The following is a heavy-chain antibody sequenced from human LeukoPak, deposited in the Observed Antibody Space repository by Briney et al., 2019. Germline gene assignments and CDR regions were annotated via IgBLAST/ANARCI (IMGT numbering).Heavy chain of an antibody. CDR3: ARGGRPYDSSGLYYFDY. V-gene: IGHV1-2*06. D-gene: IGHD3-22*01. Sequence: GASVKVSCKASGYTFTGYYMHWVRQAPGQGLEWMGRINPNSGGTNYAQKFQGRVTITADKSTSTAYMELSSLRSEDTAVYYCARGGRPYDSSGLYYFDYWGQGTLVTVSS. CDR2: INPNSGGT. CDR1: GYTFTGYY. J-gene: IGHJ4*02.